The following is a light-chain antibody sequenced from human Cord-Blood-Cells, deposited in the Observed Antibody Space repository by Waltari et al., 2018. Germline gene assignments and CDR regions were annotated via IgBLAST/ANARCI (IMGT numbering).Light chain of an antibody. J-gene: IGLJ2*01. CDR1: SSDVGGYNS. CDR2: DVS. Sequence: QSALTQPRSVSGSPGQSVTISCTGTSSDVGGYNSVSWYQQHPGKAPKLRIYDVSKRPSGVPDRFSGSKSGNTASLTISGLQAEDEADYYCCSYAGSYTFVVFGGGTKLTVL. CDR3: CSYAGSYTFVV. V-gene: IGLV2-11*01.